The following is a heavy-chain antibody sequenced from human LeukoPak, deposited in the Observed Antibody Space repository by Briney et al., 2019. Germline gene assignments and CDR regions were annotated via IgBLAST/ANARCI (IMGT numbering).Heavy chain of an antibody. CDR3: ARAAWDILTGSLIYYFDY. CDR1: GGSISSGGYS. D-gene: IGHD3-9*01. Sequence: SQTLSLTCAVSGGSISSGGYSWSWIRQPPGKGLEWIGYIYHSGSTYYNPSLKSRVTISVDRSKNQFSLKLSSVTAADTAVYYCARAAWDILTGSLIYYFDYWGQGTLVTVS. CDR2: IYHSGST. V-gene: IGHV4-30-2*01. J-gene: IGHJ4*02.